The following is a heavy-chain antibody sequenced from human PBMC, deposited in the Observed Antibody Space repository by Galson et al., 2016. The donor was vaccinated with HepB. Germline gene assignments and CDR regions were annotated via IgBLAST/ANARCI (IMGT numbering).Heavy chain of an antibody. CDR3: ARRSNWNGPFGY. V-gene: IGHV2-70*01. J-gene: IGHJ4*02. CDR2: IDWDDDK. Sequence: PALVKPTQTLTLTCTFSGFSLSTSGMCLTWIRQPPGKALEWLALIDWDDDKYYSTSLRTRLTISKDTSKNQVVLTMTNVAPVDTATYYCARRSNWNGPFGYWGQGTLVTVSS. D-gene: IGHD1-20*01. CDR1: GFSLSTSGMC.